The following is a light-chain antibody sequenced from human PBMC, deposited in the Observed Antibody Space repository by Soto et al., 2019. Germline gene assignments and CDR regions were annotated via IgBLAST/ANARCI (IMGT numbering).Light chain of an antibody. CDR2: DAS. J-gene: IGKJ3*01. CDR3: QQYSNWPCV. Sequence: EIVMTQSPATLSLSPGERATLSCRASQSVSSYLAWYQQKPGQAPRLLIYDASTRATGIPARFSGSGSGTDFTLTISSLQSEDFAVYYCQQYSNWPCVFGHGTQVDIK. V-gene: IGKV3-11*01. CDR1: QSVSSY.